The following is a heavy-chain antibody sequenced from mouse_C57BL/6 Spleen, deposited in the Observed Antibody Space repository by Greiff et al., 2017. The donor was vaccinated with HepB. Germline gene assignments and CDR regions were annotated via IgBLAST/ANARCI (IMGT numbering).Heavy chain of an antibody. D-gene: IGHD2-3*01. Sequence: VKLQQPGAELVRPGSSVKLSCKASGYTFTSYWMDWVKQRPGQGLEWIGNIYPSDSETHYNQKFKDKATLTVDKSSSTAYMQLSSLTSEDSAVYYCAREDGYFAYWGQGTLVTVSA. CDR1: GYTFTSYW. V-gene: IGHV1-61*01. CDR3: AREDGYFAY. CDR2: IYPSDSET. J-gene: IGHJ3*01.